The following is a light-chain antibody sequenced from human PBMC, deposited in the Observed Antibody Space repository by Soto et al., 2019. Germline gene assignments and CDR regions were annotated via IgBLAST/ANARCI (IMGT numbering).Light chain of an antibody. CDR1: SSNIGSNT. CDR3: AAWDVSLNGVV. Sequence: QAVVTQPPSASGTPGQRVTISCSGSSSNIGSNTVSWYQQLPGTAPKLLIYTNNQRPSGVPDRFSGSKSGTSASLAISGLQSEDEADYYCAAWDVSLNGVVFGGGTKLTVL. J-gene: IGLJ2*01. V-gene: IGLV1-44*01. CDR2: TNN.